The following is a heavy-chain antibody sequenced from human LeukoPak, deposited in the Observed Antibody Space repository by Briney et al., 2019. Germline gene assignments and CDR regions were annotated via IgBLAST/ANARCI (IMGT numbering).Heavy chain of an antibody. CDR1: GFNFSNYW. Sequence: PGGSLRLSCVVSGFNFSNYWMNWVRQAPGKGLEWVANIKHDGSEKYYVDSVKGRFSISRDNAKKSLYLQINSLRAEGTAVYYCARALSHCLDYWGQGTLVTVSS. CDR2: IKHDGSEK. V-gene: IGHV3-7*01. D-gene: IGHD3-16*01. J-gene: IGHJ4*02. CDR3: ARALSHCLDY.